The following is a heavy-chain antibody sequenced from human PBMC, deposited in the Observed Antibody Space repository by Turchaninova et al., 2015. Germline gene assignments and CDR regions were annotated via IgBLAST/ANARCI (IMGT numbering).Heavy chain of an antibody. CDR2: IVPLFGTP. J-gene: IGHJ4*02. D-gene: IGHD6-6*01. V-gene: IGHV1-69*01. Sequence: VSRQASGGISPNYGVSWVRQAPGQGLEWMGGIVPLFGTPYYAQKFKGRVAITADESTGTTYMRLISLSSDDTAVFYCASNRSSSLPLDSWGQGTLVSVTS. CDR3: ASNRSSSLPLDS. CDR1: GGISPNYG.